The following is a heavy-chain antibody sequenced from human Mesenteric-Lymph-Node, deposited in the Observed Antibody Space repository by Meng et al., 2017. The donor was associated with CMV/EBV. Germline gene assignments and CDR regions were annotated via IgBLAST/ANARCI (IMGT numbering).Heavy chain of an antibody. CDR2: INHSGST. CDR1: GGSFSGYY. CDR3: ARGQLTGNYFDY. J-gene: IGHJ4*02. V-gene: IGHV4-34*01. Sequence: GSLRLSCAVYGGSFSGYYWNWIRQPPGKGLEWIGEINHSGSTIYNPSLKSRVTISVDTSKNHFSLKLSSVTAADTAVYYCARGQLTGNYFDYWGQGTLVTVSS. D-gene: IGHD1-20*01.